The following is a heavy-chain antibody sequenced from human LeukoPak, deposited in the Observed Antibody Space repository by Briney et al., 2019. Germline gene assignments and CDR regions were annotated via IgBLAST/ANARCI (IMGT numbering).Heavy chain of an antibody. V-gene: IGHV5-51*01. CDR3: ARLRAVREMVYMDV. J-gene: IGHJ6*03. D-gene: IGHD3-10*01. Sequence: GASLQISCKGSGSIFTSYWIGWVRPLPGKGLEGMGIIYPGDSDTRYSPSFQGQVTISADKSISTAYLQWSSLKASDTAMYYCARLRAVREMVYMDVWGKGTTVTVSS. CDR2: IYPGDSDT. CDR1: GSIFTSYW.